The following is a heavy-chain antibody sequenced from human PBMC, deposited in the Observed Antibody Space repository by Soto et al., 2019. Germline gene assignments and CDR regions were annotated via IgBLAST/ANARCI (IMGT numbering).Heavy chain of an antibody. Sequence: EVQLVESGGGLVQPGGSLRLSCAASGFTFSSYWMSWVRQAPGKGLEWVANIKQDGSEKYYVDSVKGRFTISRDNAKNSLYLQMHSLRAEATAVYYCARWTLLWFGELGFFAYWGQGTLVTVSS. CDR2: IKQDGSEK. D-gene: IGHD3-10*01. CDR1: GFTFSSYW. J-gene: IGHJ4*02. CDR3: ARWTLLWFGELGFFAY. V-gene: IGHV3-7*03.